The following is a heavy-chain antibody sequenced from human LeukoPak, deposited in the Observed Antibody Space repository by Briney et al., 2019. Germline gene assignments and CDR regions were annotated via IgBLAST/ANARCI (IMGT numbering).Heavy chain of an antibody. CDR3: ARSLFDRLVRD. Sequence: GGSLRLSCTVSGFIFDTYSMNWVRQAPGKGLEWVSYISRDSSTIYYADSVKGRFTISRDNAKNSLYLQMNTLRAEDTAMYYCARSLFDRLVRDWGQGALVTVSS. CDR1: GFIFDTYS. J-gene: IGHJ4*02. D-gene: IGHD3-3*01. V-gene: IGHV3-48*04. CDR2: ISRDSSTI.